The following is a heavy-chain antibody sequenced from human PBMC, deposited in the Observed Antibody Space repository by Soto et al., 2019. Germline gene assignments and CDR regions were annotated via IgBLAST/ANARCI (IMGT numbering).Heavy chain of an antibody. D-gene: IGHD6-13*01. J-gene: IGHJ6*02. CDR2: IYYSGST. V-gene: IGHV4-39*07. Sequence: SETLSLTCSVSGGSINSSSYFWGWVRQPPGKGLEWIGSIYYSGSTYYNPSLKSRVTISVDTSKNQFSLKLSSVTAADTAVYYCARALIAAAGSYYYYYYGMDVWGQGTTVTVSS. CDR1: GGSINSSSYF. CDR3: ARALIAAAGSYYYYYYGMDV.